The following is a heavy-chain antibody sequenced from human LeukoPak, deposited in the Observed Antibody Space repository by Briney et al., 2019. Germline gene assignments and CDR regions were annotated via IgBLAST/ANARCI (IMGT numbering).Heavy chain of an antibody. CDR2: INPNSGGT. CDR1: GYTFTSYY. V-gene: IGHV1-2*06. Sequence: GASVKVSCKASGYTFTSYYMHWVRQAPGQGLEWMGRINPNSGGTNYAQKFQGRVTMTRDTSISTAYMELSRLRSDDTAVYYCARGAYSSGWIDAFDIWGQGTMVTVSS. J-gene: IGHJ3*02. CDR3: ARGAYSSGWIDAFDI. D-gene: IGHD5-18*01.